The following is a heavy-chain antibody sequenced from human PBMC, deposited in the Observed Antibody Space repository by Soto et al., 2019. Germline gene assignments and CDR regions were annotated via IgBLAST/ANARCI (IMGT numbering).Heavy chain of an antibody. CDR2: IQSGGTT. V-gene: IGHV3-66*01. Sequence: EVQLVESGGGLVQPGGSLRLSCAASGFTVSSKYMTWVRQAPGKGLEWVSLIQSGGTTYYADSVKGRFTISRDTSENTLHLLMDSVRVVNTAVYYCARDDVLCDGGRCYRIPLDVWGKVTTVTVSS. CDR1: GFTVSSKY. D-gene: IGHD2-15*01. CDR3: ARDDVLCDGGRCYRIPLDV. J-gene: IGHJ6*04.